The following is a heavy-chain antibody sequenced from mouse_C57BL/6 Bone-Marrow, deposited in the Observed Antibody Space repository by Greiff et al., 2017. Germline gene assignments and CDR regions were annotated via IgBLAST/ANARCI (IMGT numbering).Heavy chain of an antibody. CDR2: ISSGGSYT. V-gene: IGHV5-6*02. J-gene: IGHJ2*01. CDR3: ARLRVGNWDY. CDR1: GFTFSSYG. Sequence: DVKLVESGGDLVKPGGSLKLSCAASGFTFSSYGMSWVRQTPDKRLEWVATISSGGSYTYYPDSVKGRFTISRDNAKNTLYLQMSSLKSEDTAMYYCARLRVGNWDYWGQGTTLTVSS.